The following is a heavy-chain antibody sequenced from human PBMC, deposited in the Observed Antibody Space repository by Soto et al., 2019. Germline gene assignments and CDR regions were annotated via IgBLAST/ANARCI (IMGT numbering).Heavy chain of an antibody. CDR1: GFTFSSYD. CDR3: ARNHATTGTGDFDY. Sequence: GGSLRLSCAASGFTFSSYDMNWIRQAPGKGLEWVSSISSYSSYIYYADSMKGRFTISRDNAKNSLYLQMNSLRAEDKAVYYCARNHATTGTGDFDYWGQGTLVTVSS. J-gene: IGHJ4*02. D-gene: IGHD1-1*01. V-gene: IGHV3-21*01. CDR2: ISSYSSYI.